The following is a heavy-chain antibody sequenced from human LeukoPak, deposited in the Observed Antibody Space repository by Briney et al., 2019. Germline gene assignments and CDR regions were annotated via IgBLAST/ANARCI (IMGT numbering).Heavy chain of an antibody. D-gene: IGHD3-3*01. CDR1: GYTFTSYA. V-gene: IGHV1-69*13. J-gene: IGHJ4*02. Sequence: SVKVSCKASGYTFTSYAMHWVRQAPGQGLEWMGGIIPIFGTANYAQKFQGRVTITADESTSTAYMELSSLRSEDTAVYYCARGDTIFGVVTAPAGFDYWGQGTLVTVSS. CDR2: IIPIFGTA. CDR3: ARGDTIFGVVTAPAGFDY.